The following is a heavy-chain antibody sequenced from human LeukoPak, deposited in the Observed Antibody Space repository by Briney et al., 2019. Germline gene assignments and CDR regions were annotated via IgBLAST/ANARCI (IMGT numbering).Heavy chain of an antibody. CDR3: AKDRVVPAAMDYYYYYMDV. V-gene: IGHV3-7*03. Sequence: GGSLRLSCAASGFTFSSYWMSWVRQAPGKGLEWVANIKQDGSEKYYVDSVKGRFTISRDNAKNSLYLQMNSLRAEDTAVYYCAKDRVVPAAMDYYYYYMDVWGKGTTVTVSS. J-gene: IGHJ6*03. D-gene: IGHD2-2*01. CDR1: GFTFSSYW. CDR2: IKQDGSEK.